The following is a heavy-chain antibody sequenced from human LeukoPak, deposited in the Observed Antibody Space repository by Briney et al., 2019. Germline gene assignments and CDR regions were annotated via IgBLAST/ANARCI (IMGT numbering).Heavy chain of an antibody. CDR3: ARFEDGSSWPWPGLDY. V-gene: IGHV1-18*01. CDR2: ISAYNGTT. Sequence: ASVKVSCKASGYTFRNFAISWVRQAPGQGLEWMGWISAYNGTTNYAQRVQGRVTMTTDTSTSTAYMELRSLRTDDTAIYYCARFEDGSSWPWPGLDYWGQGTLVTVSS. J-gene: IGHJ4*02. D-gene: IGHD6-13*01. CDR1: GYTFRNFA.